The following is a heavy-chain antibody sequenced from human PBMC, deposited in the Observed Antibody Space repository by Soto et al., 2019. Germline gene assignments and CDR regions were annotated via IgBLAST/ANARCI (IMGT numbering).Heavy chain of an antibody. CDR3: ARERYGDY. V-gene: IGHV1-18*01. CDR2: ISAHNGNT. Sequence: QVHLVQSGAEVKKPGALVKVSCKGSGYGFTTYGITWVRQAPGQGLEWMAWISAHNGNTNYAEKLQGRATVTRDTSTSTAYMELRSLRSDDTAVYYCARERYGDYWGQGALVTVSS. D-gene: IGHD1-1*01. J-gene: IGHJ4*02. CDR1: GYGFTTYG.